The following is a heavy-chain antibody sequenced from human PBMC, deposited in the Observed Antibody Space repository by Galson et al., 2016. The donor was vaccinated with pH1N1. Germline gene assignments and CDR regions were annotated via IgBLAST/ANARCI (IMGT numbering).Heavy chain of an antibody. CDR3: ARGLGRNTIFSARFEN. CDR2: IFSGGGR. J-gene: IGHJ4*02. CDR1: GFSVSGNY. Sequence: SLRLSCAASGFSVSGNYMSWVRQAQGKGLEWVSVIFSGGGRYYADSVKGRFTMSRDNSKNTLDLQMNSLTVDDTAVYYCARGLGRNTIFSARFENWGQGTLVTVTS. V-gene: IGHV3-53*01. D-gene: IGHD3-9*01.